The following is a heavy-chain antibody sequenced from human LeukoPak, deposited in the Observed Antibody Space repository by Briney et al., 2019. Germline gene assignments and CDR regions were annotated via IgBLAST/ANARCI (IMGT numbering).Heavy chain of an antibody. Sequence: GGSLRLSCAASGFTFSSYWMHWVRQAPGKGLVWVSRINSDGSSTSYADSVKGRFTISRDNAKNTLHLQMNSLRAEDTAVYYCARARAGGSYTWFDPWGQGALVTVSS. D-gene: IGHD1-26*01. CDR1: GFTFSSYW. V-gene: IGHV3-74*01. J-gene: IGHJ5*02. CDR3: ARARAGGSYTWFDP. CDR2: INSDGSST.